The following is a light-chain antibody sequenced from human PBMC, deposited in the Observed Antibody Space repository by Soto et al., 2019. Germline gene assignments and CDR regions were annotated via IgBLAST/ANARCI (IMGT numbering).Light chain of an antibody. CDR2: WAS. Sequence: DIVMTQSPETLAVSLGERATINCKSSQTVLYNSNNKNYLAWYQQKPGQPPKLLIYWASTRESGVPDRFSGSGSGTDFTLTISSLQAEDVALYYCQQFYSIPITFGQGTRLEIK. J-gene: IGKJ5*01. V-gene: IGKV4-1*01. CDR1: QTVLYNSNNKNY. CDR3: QQFYSIPIT.